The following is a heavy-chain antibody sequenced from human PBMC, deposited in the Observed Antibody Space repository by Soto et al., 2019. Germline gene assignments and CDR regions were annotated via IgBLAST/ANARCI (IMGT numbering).Heavy chain of an antibody. Sequence: QVQLVQYGAEVKKPGVSVKVSCKASGYAFTDHYIHWVGQAPGQGLEWMGLISPDGGSTRYSQKFQARITMTRDTSTSTVYMELSSLRSEDTAVYYCARAPRGGVIIVITSAQIDYWGQGTLVTVSS. CDR1: GYAFTDHY. CDR2: ISPDGGST. D-gene: IGHD3-3*01. CDR3: ARAPRGGVIIVITSAQIDY. V-gene: IGHV1-46*01. J-gene: IGHJ4*02.